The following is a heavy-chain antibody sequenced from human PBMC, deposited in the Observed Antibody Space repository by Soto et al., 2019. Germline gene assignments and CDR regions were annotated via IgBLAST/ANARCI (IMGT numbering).Heavy chain of an antibody. Sequence: ASVKVSCKASGYTFTSDARHWVRQAPGQRLEWMGWINAGNGNTKYSQKFQGRVTITRDTSASTAYMELSSLRSEDTAVYYCARDPGYDPVDYWGQGTLVTVSS. J-gene: IGHJ4*02. CDR1: GYTFTSDA. D-gene: IGHD5-12*01. V-gene: IGHV1-3*01. CDR2: INAGNGNT. CDR3: ARDPGYDPVDY.